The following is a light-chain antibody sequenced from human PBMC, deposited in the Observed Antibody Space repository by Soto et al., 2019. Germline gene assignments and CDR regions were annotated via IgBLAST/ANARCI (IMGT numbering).Light chain of an antibody. J-gene: IGLJ1*01. Sequence: HSDLTQAASVSGSPGQSITISCTGTSTDVGGYKYVSWYQQHPGKAPKFMIYDVTSRPSGISNRFSGSKSGNTAFLIISGLQAEDEADYYCLSYTSSDTYVFGTGTKVTVL. CDR3: LSYTSSDTYV. V-gene: IGLV2-14*01. CDR1: STDVGGYKY. CDR2: DVT.